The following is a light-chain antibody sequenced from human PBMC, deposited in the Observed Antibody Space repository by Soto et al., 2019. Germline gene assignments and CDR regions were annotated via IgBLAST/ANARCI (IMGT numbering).Light chain of an antibody. CDR3: AAWDASLNGYV. J-gene: IGLJ1*01. CDR2: SNY. Sequence: QCVRTQPPSASGTPGRGGSISCSGSSSNIGSKTVNWYQQLPGTAPKLLIYSNYQRPSGVPDRFSGSKSGTSASLAISGLQSEDEADYYCAAWDASLNGYVFGTGTKVTVL. V-gene: IGLV1-44*01. CDR1: SSNIGSKT.